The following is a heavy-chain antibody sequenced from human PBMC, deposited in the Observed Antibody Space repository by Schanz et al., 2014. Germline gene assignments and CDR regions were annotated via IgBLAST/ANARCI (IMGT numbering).Heavy chain of an antibody. CDR2: IIPIHVIA. D-gene: IGHD4-17*01. Sequence: QVQLVQSGAEVKQPGSSVKVSCKASGGTFSSYSISWVRQAPGQGLEWMGSIIPIHVIANYAQKFQGRVTNTADRSTSTACMELNSLRADDTARYDCAREYDDSPTDFWGQGTLVTVSS. J-gene: IGHJ4*02. CDR1: GGTFSSYS. V-gene: IGHV1-69*04. CDR3: AREYDDSPTDF.